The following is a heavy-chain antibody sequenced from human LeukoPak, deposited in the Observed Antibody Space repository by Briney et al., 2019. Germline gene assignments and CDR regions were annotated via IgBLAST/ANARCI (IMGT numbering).Heavy chain of an antibody. CDR2: ISWNSGSI. CDR1: GFTFDDYA. CDR3: AKDISSGWYPPGGFDY. J-gene: IGHJ4*02. V-gene: IGHV3-9*01. D-gene: IGHD6-19*01. Sequence: GGSLRLSCVASGFTFDDYAMHWVRQAPGKGLEWVSGISWNSGSIGYADSVKGRFTISRDNAKNSLYLQMNSLRAEDTALYYCAKDISSGWYPPGGFDYWGQGTLVTVSS.